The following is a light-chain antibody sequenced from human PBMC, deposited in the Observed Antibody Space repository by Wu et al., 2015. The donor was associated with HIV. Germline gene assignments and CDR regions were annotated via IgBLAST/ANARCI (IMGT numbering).Light chain of an antibody. CDR1: QDIRNY. Sequence: DIQLTQSPSFLSASVGDRVTITCRASQDIRNYLAWYQQEPGKAPKLLIFAASTLQGGVPSRFGGSGSGTEFTLTINSLQPEDFATYYCQQLNTYPRTFGPGTKVDIK. CDR2: AAS. V-gene: IGKV1-9*01. CDR3: QQLNTYPRT. J-gene: IGKJ3*01.